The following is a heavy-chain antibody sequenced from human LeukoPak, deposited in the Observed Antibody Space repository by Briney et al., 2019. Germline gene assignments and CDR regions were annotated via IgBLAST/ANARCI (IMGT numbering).Heavy chain of an antibody. D-gene: IGHD5-12*01. V-gene: IGHV4-4*07. CDR1: GGSISSYY. CDR3: ARDRPDIVATYDGFGYYYYYMDV. J-gene: IGHJ6*03. CDR2: IYTSGST. Sequence: SETLSLTCTVSGGSISSYYWSWIRRPAGKGLEWIGRIYTSGSTNYNPSLKSRVTMSVDTSKNQFSLKLSSVTAADTAVYYCARDRPDIVATYDGFGYYYYYMDVWGKGTTVTVSS.